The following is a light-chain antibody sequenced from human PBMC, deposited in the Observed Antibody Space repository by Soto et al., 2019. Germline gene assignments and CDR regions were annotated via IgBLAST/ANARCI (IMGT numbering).Light chain of an antibody. CDR1: QSLPSTW. Sequence: DVQMTQSPSTLSASVGDKVTITCRASQSLPSTWLAWFQQRPGKAPNVLIYKGSALASGVSSRFSGSGSGTEFTLPISSLQPDDFETYFCQQYAARSPWTFGQGTRV. V-gene: IGKV1-5*03. CDR2: KGS. CDR3: QQYAARSPWT. J-gene: IGKJ1*01.